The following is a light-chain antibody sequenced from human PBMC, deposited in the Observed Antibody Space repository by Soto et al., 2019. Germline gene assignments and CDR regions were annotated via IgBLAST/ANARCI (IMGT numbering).Light chain of an antibody. V-gene: IGKV3-15*01. CDR3: QQYNNWPGT. Sequence: EIVMTQSPATLSVSPGERATLSCRPSQSVSSNLAWYQQKPGQAPRLLIYGASTRVTGIPARFSGGGSGTEFTLTISSLQSEDFAVYYCQQYNNWPGTFGQGTKVEIK. CDR1: QSVSSN. CDR2: GAS. J-gene: IGKJ1*01.